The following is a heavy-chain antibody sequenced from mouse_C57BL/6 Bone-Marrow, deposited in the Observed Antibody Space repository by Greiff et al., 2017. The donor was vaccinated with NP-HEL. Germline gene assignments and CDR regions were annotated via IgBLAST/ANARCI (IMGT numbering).Heavy chain of an antibody. J-gene: IGHJ3*01. CDR2: IYPRSGNT. D-gene: IGHD1-1*01. CDR3: ARGGLRAFAY. V-gene: IGHV1-81*01. Sequence: VQLQESGAELARPGASVKLSCKASGYTFTSYGISWVKQRTGQGLEWIGEIYPRSGNTYYNEKFKGKATLTADKSSSTAYMELRSLTSEDSAVYFCARGGLRAFAYWGQGTLVTVSA. CDR1: GYTFTSYG.